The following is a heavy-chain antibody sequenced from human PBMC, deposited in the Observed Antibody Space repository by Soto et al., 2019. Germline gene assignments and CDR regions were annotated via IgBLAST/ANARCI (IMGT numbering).Heavy chain of an antibody. Sequence: PGGSLRLSCGASGFIFSNFDMHWVRQTTEKGLEWVSGIGFAGDTNYSGSVKGRFTISRENAKNSLFLQMNSLRVGDTAVYYCVRGLPGGFDPWGKGTLVTVSS. D-gene: IGHD3-10*01. J-gene: IGHJ5*02. V-gene: IGHV3-13*01. CDR1: GFIFSNFD. CDR3: VRGLPGGFDP. CDR2: IGFAGDT.